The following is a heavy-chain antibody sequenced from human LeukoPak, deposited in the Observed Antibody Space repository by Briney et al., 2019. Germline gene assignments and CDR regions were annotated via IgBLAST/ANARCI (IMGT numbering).Heavy chain of an antibody. D-gene: IGHD2-15*01. V-gene: IGHV3-33*01. J-gene: IGHJ4*02. Sequence: GGSLRLSCAAAGFTFSSYGMRWVSQAPGKGMEWVAVIWYDGSNKYYADSVKGRFTISRDNSKNTLYLQMNSLRAEDTAVYYCARDYCSGGSCLFDYWGQGTLVTVSS. CDR3: ARDYCSGGSCLFDY. CDR1: GFTFSSYG. CDR2: IWYDGSNK.